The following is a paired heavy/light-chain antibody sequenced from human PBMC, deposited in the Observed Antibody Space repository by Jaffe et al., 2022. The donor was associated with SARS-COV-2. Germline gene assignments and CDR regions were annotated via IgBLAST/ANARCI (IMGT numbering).Light chain of an antibody. Sequence: EIVLTQSPATLSLSPGERATLSCRASQSVSSNLAWYQQKAGQAPRLLIYDASSRATGIPARFSGSGSGTDFALTISSLEPEDFAVYYCQQRSNWPLTFGGGTKVEIK. V-gene: IGKV3-11*01. J-gene: IGKJ4*01. CDR2: DAS. CDR1: QSVSSN. CDR3: QQRSNWPLT.
Heavy chain of an antibody. V-gene: IGHV3-23*01. CDR3: VKGASSRWFEH. J-gene: IGHJ1*01. Sequence: EVQLLESGGGLVQPGGSLRLPCAASGFSFSTSAMSWVRQAPGKGLEWVSSISPGGSSIYYADSVKGRFTISRDNSENTLSLQMNSLRAEDTALYYCVKGASSRWFEHWGQGTQVTVSS. CDR2: ISPGGSSI. D-gene: IGHD6-13*01. CDR1: GFSFSTSA.